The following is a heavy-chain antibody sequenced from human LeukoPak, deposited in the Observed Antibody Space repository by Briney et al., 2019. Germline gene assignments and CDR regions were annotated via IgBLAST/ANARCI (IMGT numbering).Heavy chain of an antibody. J-gene: IGHJ4*02. D-gene: IGHD5-24*01. CDR1: GFTVSSNY. CDR2: IYSGGST. Sequence: GGSLRLSCAASGFTVSSNYMSWVRQAPGKGLQWVSVIYSGGSTYYADSVKGRFTISRDNSKNTLYLQMNSLRAEDTAVYYCARAMATIRYFDHWGQGTLVTVSS. V-gene: IGHV3-53*01. CDR3: ARAMATIRYFDH.